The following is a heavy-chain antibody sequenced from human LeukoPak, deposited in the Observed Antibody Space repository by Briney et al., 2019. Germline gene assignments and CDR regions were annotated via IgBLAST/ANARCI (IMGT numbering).Heavy chain of an antibody. CDR1: GYTFTSYD. Sequence: ASVKVSCKASGYTFTSYDINWVRQATGQGLEWMGWMNPNSGNTGYAQKFQGRVTMTRNTPISTAYMELSSLRSEDTAVYYCARAMETADAFDIWGQGTMVTVSS. D-gene: IGHD5-18*01. V-gene: IGHV1-8*01. CDR3: ARAMETADAFDI. CDR2: MNPNSGNT. J-gene: IGHJ3*02.